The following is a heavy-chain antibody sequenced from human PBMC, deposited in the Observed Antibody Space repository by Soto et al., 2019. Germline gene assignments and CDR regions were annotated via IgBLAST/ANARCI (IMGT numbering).Heavy chain of an antibody. D-gene: IGHD5-18*01. CDR1: GYTFSSYS. Sequence: VQLVQSGAEVKKPGASVKVSCKASGYTFSSYSMNWVRQAPGKGLEWVSSISSSSSYIYYADSVKGRFTISRDNAKNSLYLQMNSLRAEDTAVYYCASSGYSYGYYLYYYYGMDVWGQGTTVTVSS. V-gene: IGHV3-21*01. J-gene: IGHJ6*02. CDR2: ISSSSSYI. CDR3: ASSGYSYGYYLYYYYGMDV.